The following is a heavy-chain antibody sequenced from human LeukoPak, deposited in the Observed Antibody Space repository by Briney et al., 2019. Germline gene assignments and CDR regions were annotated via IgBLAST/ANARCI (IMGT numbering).Heavy chain of an antibody. D-gene: IGHD3-3*01. Sequence: GGSLRLSCAASGFTFNGYWMSWVRQAPGKGLEWVANIKEDGSAQYYVGSVKGRFTISRDNAKKSVYLQMNSLRAEDAALYHCARDGKRVTTQFYYYGIDLWGQGTTVTVSS. CDR2: IKEDGSAQ. V-gene: IGHV3-7*03. CDR1: GFTFNGYW. CDR3: ARDGKRVTTQFYYYGIDL. J-gene: IGHJ6*02.